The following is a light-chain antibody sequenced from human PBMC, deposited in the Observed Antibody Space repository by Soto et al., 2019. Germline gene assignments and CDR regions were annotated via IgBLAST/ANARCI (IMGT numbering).Light chain of an antibody. J-gene: IGKJ2*01. Sequence: AIRMTQSPSSFSASTGDRVTITCRASQGISSYLAWYQQKPGKAPKLLIYAASTLQSGVPSRFSGSGSGTDFTLTISCLQSEDFATYYCQQYYSYPMYTFGQGTKLEIE. CDR1: QGISSY. CDR2: AAS. V-gene: IGKV1-8*01. CDR3: QQYYSYPMYT.